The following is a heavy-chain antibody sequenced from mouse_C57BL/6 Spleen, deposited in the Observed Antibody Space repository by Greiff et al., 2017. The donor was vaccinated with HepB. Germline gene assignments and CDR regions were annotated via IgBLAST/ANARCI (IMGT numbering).Heavy chain of an antibody. Sequence: QVQLKQSGAELARPGASVKLSCKASGYTFTSYGISWVKQRTGQGLEWIGEIYPRSGNTYYNEKFKGKATLTADKSSSTAYMELRSLTSEDSAVYFYARGNYDYPFAYWGQGTLVTVSA. V-gene: IGHV1-81*01. CDR2: IYPRSGNT. CDR1: GYTFTSYG. D-gene: IGHD2-4*01. CDR3: ARGNYDYPFAY. J-gene: IGHJ3*01.